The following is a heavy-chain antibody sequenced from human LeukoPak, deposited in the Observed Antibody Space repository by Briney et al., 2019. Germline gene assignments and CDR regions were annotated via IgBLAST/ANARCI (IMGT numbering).Heavy chain of an antibody. D-gene: IGHD6-19*01. CDR2: IYYSGST. CDR1: GGSISSYY. V-gene: IGHV4-59*08. Sequence: SETLSLTCTVSGGSISSYYWSWIRQPPGKGLEWIGYIYYSGSTNYNPSLKSRVTISVDTSKNQFSLKLSSVTAADTAVYYCARLRYIRSGWQKYYFDYWGQGTLVTVSS. CDR3: ARLRYIRSGWQKYYFDY. J-gene: IGHJ4*02.